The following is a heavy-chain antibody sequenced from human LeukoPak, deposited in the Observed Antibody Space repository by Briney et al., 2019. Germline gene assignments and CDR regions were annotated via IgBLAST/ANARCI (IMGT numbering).Heavy chain of an antibody. CDR3: ARAEEIPYDYVWGSYRSHPYYFDY. Sequence: SETLSLTCAVSGYSISSGYYWGWIRQPPGKGLEWIGSIYHSGSTYYNPSLKSRVTISVDTSKNQFSLKLRSVTAADTAVYYCARAEEIPYDYVWGSYRSHPYYFDYWGQGTLVTVSS. J-gene: IGHJ4*02. V-gene: IGHV4-38-2*01. D-gene: IGHD3-16*02. CDR2: IYHSGST. CDR1: GYSISSGYY.